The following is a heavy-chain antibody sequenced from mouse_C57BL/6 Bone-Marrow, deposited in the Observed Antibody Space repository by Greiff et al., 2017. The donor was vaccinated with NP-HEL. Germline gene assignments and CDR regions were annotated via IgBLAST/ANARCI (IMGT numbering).Heavy chain of an antibody. Sequence: VQLQQSGPVLVKPGASVKMSCKASGYTFTDYYMNWVKQSHGKSLEWIGVINPYNGGTSYNQKFKGKATLTVDKSSSTAYMELNSLTSEDSAVYYCARGWLLRAMDYWGQGTSVTVSS. V-gene: IGHV1-19*01. D-gene: IGHD2-3*01. CDR1: GYTFTDYY. CDR2: INPYNGGT. J-gene: IGHJ4*01. CDR3: ARGWLLRAMDY.